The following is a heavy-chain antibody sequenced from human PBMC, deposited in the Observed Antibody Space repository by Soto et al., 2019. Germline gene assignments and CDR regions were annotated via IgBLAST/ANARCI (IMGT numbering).Heavy chain of an antibody. CDR3: AKVDDSSGHYCDPFDY. CDR2: ITGSGGTT. V-gene: IGHV3-23*01. J-gene: IGHJ4*02. D-gene: IGHD3-22*01. Sequence: EVQLLESGGGLVQPGGSLRLSCAASGFTFSSYAMSWVRQAPGKGLEWVSVITGSGGTTYYADSVKGRFTISRDNSKETLYLQINNLSADDTAVYYCAKVDDSSGHYCDPFDYWGQGTLVMVSS. CDR1: GFTFSSYA.